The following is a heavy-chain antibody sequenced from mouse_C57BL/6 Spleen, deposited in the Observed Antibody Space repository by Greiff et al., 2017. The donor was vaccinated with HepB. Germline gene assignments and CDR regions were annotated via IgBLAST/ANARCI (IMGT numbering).Heavy chain of an antibody. V-gene: IGHV5-12*01. D-gene: IGHD2-12*01. CDR3: ARYDGYYAMDY. Sequence: EVQRVESGGGLVQPGGSLKLSCAASGFTFSDYYMYWVRQTPEKRLEWVAYISNGGGSTYYPDTVKGRFTISRDNAKNTLYLQMSRLKSEDTAMYYGARYDGYYAMDYWGQGTSVTVSA. CDR2: ISNGGGST. CDR1: GFTFSDYY. J-gene: IGHJ4*01.